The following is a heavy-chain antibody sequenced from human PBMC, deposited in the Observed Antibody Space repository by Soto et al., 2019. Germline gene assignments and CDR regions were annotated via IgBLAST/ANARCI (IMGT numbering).Heavy chain of an antibody. CDR3: ARVDNSSGYLYYFDY. Sequence: SETLSLTCTVSGGSISSYYWSWIRQPPGKGLEWIGYIYYSGSTNYNPSLKSRVTISVDTSKNQFSLKLSSVTAADTAVYYCARVDNSSGYLYYFDYWGQGNLVTVSS. CDR1: GGSISSYY. CDR2: IYYSGST. D-gene: IGHD3-22*01. J-gene: IGHJ4*02. V-gene: IGHV4-59*01.